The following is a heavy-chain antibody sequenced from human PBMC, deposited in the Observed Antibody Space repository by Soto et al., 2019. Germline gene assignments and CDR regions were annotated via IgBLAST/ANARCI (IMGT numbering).Heavy chain of an antibody. Sequence: QVQLVESGGGVAQPGRSLRLSCAASGLTFSGYGMHWVRQAPGKGLEWAAVISYDGSNRYYADSVKGRFTISRDNSKNTLFLEMNSLRAEDAAVYYCAKDRWRAATGTGILDYWGQGSLVAVSS. CDR2: ISYDGSNR. J-gene: IGHJ4*02. D-gene: IGHD6-13*01. CDR1: GLTFSGYG. V-gene: IGHV3-30*18. CDR3: AKDRWRAATGTGILDY.